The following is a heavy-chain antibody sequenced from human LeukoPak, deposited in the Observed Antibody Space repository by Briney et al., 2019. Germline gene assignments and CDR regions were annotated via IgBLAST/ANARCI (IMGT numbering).Heavy chain of an antibody. J-gene: IGHJ4*02. Sequence: PGGSLRLSCAASGFTCNIYAINWVRQAPGKGLEWVSGISGSGHNTSYADSVKGRFTISRDNSKNTLYLQMNSLRAEDTAVYYCARAKYNSGLFDYWGQGTLVTVSS. V-gene: IGHV3-23*01. CDR1: GFTCNIYA. CDR2: ISGSGHNT. CDR3: ARAKYNSGLFDY. D-gene: IGHD6-19*01.